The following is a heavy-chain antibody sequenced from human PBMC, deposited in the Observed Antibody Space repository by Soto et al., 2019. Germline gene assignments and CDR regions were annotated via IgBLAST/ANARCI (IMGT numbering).Heavy chain of an antibody. D-gene: IGHD6-19*01. V-gene: IGHV4-59*01. CDR1: GDSISASY. J-gene: IGHJ5*02. CDR3: ARLAAVAEGGWFDR. Sequence: QVQLQESGPGLVRPSETLSLTCTVSGDSISASYWTWIRQPPGNGLEWIGYIYYSGSTNYNPSLKSRVTISVDTSKNQFSLKLSSVTAAETAVYYCARLAAVAEGGWFDRWGQGTLVTVSS. CDR2: IYYSGST.